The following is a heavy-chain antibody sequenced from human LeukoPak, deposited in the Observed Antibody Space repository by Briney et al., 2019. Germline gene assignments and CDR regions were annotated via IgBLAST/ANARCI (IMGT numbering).Heavy chain of an antibody. CDR3: PRGHCSSTSCYGYYYYYYMDV. CDR2: ISAYYGNT. D-gene: IGHD2-2*01. CDR1: GYTFTSYG. V-gene: IGHV1-18*01. J-gene: IGHJ6*03. Sequence: ASVKVSCKASGYTFTSYGFSWVRQAHGQGLEWMGWISAYYGNTNYAQKLQGRVTMTTDTPTSTAYMELRRLRADDTAVNYRPRGHCSSTSCYGYYYYYYMDVWGKGTTVTVSS.